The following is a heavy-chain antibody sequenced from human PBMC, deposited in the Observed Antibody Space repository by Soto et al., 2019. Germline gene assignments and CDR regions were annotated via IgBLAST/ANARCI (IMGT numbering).Heavy chain of an antibody. V-gene: IGHV3-30*03. CDR3: VIFGRVMGEYNYGPLDS. Sequence: QVQLVESGGGVVQPGRSLRLSCAAAGFTFSIYGIHWVRQAPGKGLEWVAAISFDGNNQDYADSVKGRFTISRDNSKNTVYLQMNLLRGEDPAVYFCVIFGRVMGEYNYGPLDSWGQGTLVTVSS. CDR1: GFTFSIYG. J-gene: IGHJ4*02. CDR2: ISFDGNNQ. D-gene: IGHD5-18*01.